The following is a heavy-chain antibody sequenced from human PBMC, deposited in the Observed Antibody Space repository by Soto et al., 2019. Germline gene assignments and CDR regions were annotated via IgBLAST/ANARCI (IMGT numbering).Heavy chain of an antibody. CDR1: GFTFTSSA. J-gene: IGHJ4*02. Sequence: QMQLVQSGPEVKKPGTSVKVSCKASGFTFTSSAVQWVRQARGQRLEWIGWIVVGSGNTNYAQKFQEGVTITRDMSTSTAYMELSSLRSEDTAVYYCAATVSSGWYSDYWGQGTLVTVSS. V-gene: IGHV1-58*01. CDR3: AATVSSGWYSDY. CDR2: IVVGSGNT. D-gene: IGHD6-19*01.